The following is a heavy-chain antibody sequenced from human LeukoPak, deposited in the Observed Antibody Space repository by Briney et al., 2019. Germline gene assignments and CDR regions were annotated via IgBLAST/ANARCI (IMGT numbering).Heavy chain of an antibody. CDR1: GGSISFIGYH. J-gene: IGHJ4*02. V-gene: IGHV4-39*02. CDR2: FDHSGSS. D-gene: IGHD6-19*01. Sequence: SETLSLTCIVSGGSISFIGYHWGWFRQSPVKGLELIGTFDHSGSSYYNPSLKSRATISVDTSKNYVSLKLSSVTAADTAVYYCARFAAYSSGWSPDFDYWGQGTLVTVSS. CDR3: ARFAAYSSGWSPDFDY.